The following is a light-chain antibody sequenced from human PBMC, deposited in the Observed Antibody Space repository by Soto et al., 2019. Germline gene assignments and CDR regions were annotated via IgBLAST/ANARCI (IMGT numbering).Light chain of an antibody. Sequence: QSVLTQPPSVSGAPGQRVTISCTGSSSNIGAGYDVNWYQQLPGTAPKLLIYGNSNRPSGVPDRFSGSKSGTSASLAITGLQAEDEADYYCQSYDSSLYVFGTGTKLTVL. CDR1: SSNIGAGYD. V-gene: IGLV1-40*01. J-gene: IGLJ1*01. CDR2: GNS. CDR3: QSYDSSLYV.